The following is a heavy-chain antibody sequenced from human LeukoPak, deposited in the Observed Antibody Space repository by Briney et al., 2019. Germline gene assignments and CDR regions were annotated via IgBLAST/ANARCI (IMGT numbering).Heavy chain of an antibody. D-gene: IGHD3-3*01. CDR2: MNPNSGNT. J-gene: IGHJ5*02. Sequence: GASVKVSCKASGYTFTSYDINWVRQATGQGLEWMGWMNPNSGNTGYAQKFQGRVTMTRNTSISTAYMELSSLRSEDTAVYYCARAPVLRFLEWLHDNWFDPWGQGTLVTVSS. CDR1: GYTFTSYD. CDR3: ARAPVLRFLEWLHDNWFDP. V-gene: IGHV1-8*01.